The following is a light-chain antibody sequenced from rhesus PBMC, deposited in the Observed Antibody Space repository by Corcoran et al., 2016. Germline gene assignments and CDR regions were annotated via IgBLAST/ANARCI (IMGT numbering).Light chain of an antibody. J-gene: IGKJ3*01. V-gene: IGKV1-38*01. Sequence: DIQLTQSPSSLSASVGDRVTITCRASQDINSYLAWYQQKSGKAPKLLIYGASNLQSGVPSRFSGSGSVTDFTLTIRSLPPEDFAVYYCQHNYGSPFTFGPGTKLDIK. CDR2: GAS. CDR1: QDINSY. CDR3: QHNYGSPFT.